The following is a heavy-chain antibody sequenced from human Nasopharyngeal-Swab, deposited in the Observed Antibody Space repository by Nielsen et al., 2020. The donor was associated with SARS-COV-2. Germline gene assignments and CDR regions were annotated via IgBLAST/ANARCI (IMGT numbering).Heavy chain of an antibody. J-gene: IGHJ5*02. Sequence: GGSLRLSCAASGFTFDDYGMSWVRQAPGKGLEWVSGINWNGGSTGYADSVKGRFTISRDNAKNSPYLQMNSLRAEDTALYHCARSGSGYARGWFDPWGQGTLVTVSS. V-gene: IGHV3-20*01. D-gene: IGHD5-12*01. CDR3: ARSGSGYARGWFDP. CDR2: INWNGGST. CDR1: GFTFDDYG.